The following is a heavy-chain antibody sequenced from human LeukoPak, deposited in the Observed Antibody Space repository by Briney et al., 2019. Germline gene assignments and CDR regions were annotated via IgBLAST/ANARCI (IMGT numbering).Heavy chain of an antibody. CDR2: INSDGSST. CDR3: ARDSTFMGTGPNV. J-gene: IGHJ3*01. CDR1: GFTFGNYW. Sequence: GGSLRLSCAASGFTFGNYWMHWVRQAPGKGLVWVSRINSDGSSTNYADSVKGRFTISRDNAKNTLYLQVNSLRAEDTAVYYCARDSTFMGTGPNVWGQGTMVIVSS. D-gene: IGHD2-8*02. V-gene: IGHV3-74*01.